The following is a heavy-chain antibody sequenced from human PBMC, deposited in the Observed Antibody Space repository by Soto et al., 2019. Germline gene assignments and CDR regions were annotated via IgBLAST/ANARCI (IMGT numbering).Heavy chain of an antibody. D-gene: IGHD3-22*01. CDR2: ISGSGGST. J-gene: IGHJ2*01. V-gene: IGHV3-23*01. CDR3: AKVVYYNDSSVDWYFDL. CDR1: GFTFTSYA. Sequence: PGESLRLSCAVSGFTFTSYAMSWVRQATGKGMEWVSAISGSGGSTYYADSVKGRFTISRDNSKNRLYLQMNSLRAEDRAVYYCAKVVYYNDSSVDWYFDLWGRGTLVTV.